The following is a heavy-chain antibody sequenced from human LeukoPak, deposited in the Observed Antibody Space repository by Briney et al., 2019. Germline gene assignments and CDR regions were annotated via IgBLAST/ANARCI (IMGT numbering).Heavy chain of an antibody. Sequence: PGGSLRLSCAASGFTFSSYSMNWVRQAPGKGLEWVSYISSSSTIYYADSVKGRFTISRDDSKHTLYLQVNSLKTEDTAVYYCTTGNWGSFSYWGQGTLVTVSS. CDR1: GFTFSSYS. CDR3: TTGNWGSFSY. V-gene: IGHV3-48*04. CDR2: ISSSSTI. D-gene: IGHD7-27*01. J-gene: IGHJ4*02.